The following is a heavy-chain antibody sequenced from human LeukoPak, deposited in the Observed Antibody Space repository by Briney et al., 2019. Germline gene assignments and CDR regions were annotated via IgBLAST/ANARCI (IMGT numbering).Heavy chain of an antibody. V-gene: IGHV1-2*02. CDR3: ARAGVYGGNSGAYYYYGMDV. J-gene: IGHJ6*02. CDR2: INPNSGGT. D-gene: IGHD4-17*01. Sequence: GASVKVSCKASGYTFTGYYMHWVRQAPGQGLEWMGWINPNSGGTNYAQKSQGRVTMTRDTSISTAYMELSRLRSDDTAVYYCARAGVYGGNSGAYYYYGMDVWGQGTTVTVSS. CDR1: GYTFTGYY.